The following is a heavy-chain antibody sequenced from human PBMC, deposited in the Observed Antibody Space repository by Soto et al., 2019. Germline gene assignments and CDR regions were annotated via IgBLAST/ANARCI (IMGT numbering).Heavy chain of an antibody. CDR1: GFTFSSYA. CDR3: ARDMEFCTNGLCYWFDY. D-gene: IGHD2-8*01. CDR2: ISGSGNYI. V-gene: IGHV3-21*01. J-gene: IGHJ4*02. Sequence: EVQLVESGGGLVKPGGSLRLSCAASGFTFSSYAMNWVRQAPGKGLEWVSSISGSGNYIYYADSVKGRFTFSRDNAKNSLSLQMNSLRAEDTAVYYCARDMEFCTNGLCYWFDYWGQGTLVTVSS.